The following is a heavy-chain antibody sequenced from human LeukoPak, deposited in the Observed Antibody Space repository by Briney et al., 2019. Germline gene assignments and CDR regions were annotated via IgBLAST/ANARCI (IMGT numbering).Heavy chain of an antibody. Sequence: SETLSLTCTVSGDSMNSSSFYWGWIRQPPGKGLEWIGSIYYSGSTYYNPSLKSRVTISVDTSKNQFSLKLSSVTAADTAVYYCARDYGDYGRREGEHAFDIWGQGTMVTVSS. J-gene: IGHJ3*02. V-gene: IGHV4-39*01. CDR3: ARDYGDYGRREGEHAFDI. D-gene: IGHD4-17*01. CDR2: IYYSGST. CDR1: GDSMNSSSFY.